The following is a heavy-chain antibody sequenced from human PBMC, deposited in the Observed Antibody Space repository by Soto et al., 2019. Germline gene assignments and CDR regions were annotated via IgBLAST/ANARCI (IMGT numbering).Heavy chain of an antibody. V-gene: IGHV1-69*12. Sequence: QVQLVQSGAEVKKPGSSVKVSCKASGGTFSTYTITWVRQAPGQGLEWMGGIIPIFGTPNYAQKFQGRVTITAAASTRTAYMELSSLRSDDTAVYFCALSGGGGWFDPWGQGTLVTVSS. CDR2: IIPIFGTP. D-gene: IGHD3-16*01. CDR1: GGTFSTYT. J-gene: IGHJ5*02. CDR3: ALSGGGGWFDP.